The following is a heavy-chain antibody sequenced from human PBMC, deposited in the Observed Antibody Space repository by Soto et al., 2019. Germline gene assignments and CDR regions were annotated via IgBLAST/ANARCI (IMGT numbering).Heavy chain of an antibody. D-gene: IGHD6-19*01. CDR1: GFTFSSYA. CDR3: AKAFGIGTAVAGSH. J-gene: IGHJ4*02. Sequence: PGGSLRLSCEASGFTFSSYAMSWVRQAPGKGLEWVSAIRGTGGSTYYADSVKGRFTISRDNSQKTLYLQMNSLRAEDTAVYYCAKAFGIGTAVAGSHWGQGTLVTVSS. V-gene: IGHV3-23*01. CDR2: IRGTGGST.